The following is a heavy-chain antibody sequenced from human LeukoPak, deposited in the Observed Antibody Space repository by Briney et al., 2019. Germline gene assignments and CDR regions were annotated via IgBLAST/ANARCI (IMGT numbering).Heavy chain of an antibody. Sequence: SETLSLTCTVSGYSISSGYYWGWIRQPPGKGLEWIGSIYHSGSTYYNPSLKSRVTISVDTSKNQFSLKLSSVTAADTAVYYCARDPDYGDYEQGIGAFDIWGQGTMVTVSS. CDR3: ARDPDYGDYEQGIGAFDI. J-gene: IGHJ3*02. D-gene: IGHD4-17*01. V-gene: IGHV4-38-2*02. CDR1: GYSISSGYY. CDR2: IYHSGST.